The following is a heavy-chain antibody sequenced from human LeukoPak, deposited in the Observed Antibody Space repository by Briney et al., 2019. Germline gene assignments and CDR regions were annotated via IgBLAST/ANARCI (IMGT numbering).Heavy chain of an antibody. CDR2: ISSNGGST. V-gene: IGHV3-64*01. J-gene: IGHJ6*03. CDR1: GFTFCSYA. Sequence: QPGGSLRLSCAASGFTFCSYAMHWVREAPGKGLEYVSAISSNGGSTYYANSVKGRFTISRDNSKNTLYLQMGSLRAEDMAVYYCARSNFDVVVEESYMDVWGKGTTVTVSS. D-gene: IGHD2-2*01. CDR3: ARSNFDVVVEESYMDV.